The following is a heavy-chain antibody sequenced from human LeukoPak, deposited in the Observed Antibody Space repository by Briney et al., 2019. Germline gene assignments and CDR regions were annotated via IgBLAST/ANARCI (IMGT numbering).Heavy chain of an antibody. V-gene: IGHV1-18*04. CDR1: GYTFTGYY. Sequence: ASVKVSCKASGYTFTGYYMHWVRQAPGQGLEWMGWISAYNGNTNYAQKLQGRVTMTTDTSTSTAYMELRSLRSDDTAVYYCARNYQHYYYYYMDVWGKGTTVTVSS. CDR2: ISAYNGNT. CDR3: ARNYQHYYYYYMDV. D-gene: IGHD2-2*01. J-gene: IGHJ6*03.